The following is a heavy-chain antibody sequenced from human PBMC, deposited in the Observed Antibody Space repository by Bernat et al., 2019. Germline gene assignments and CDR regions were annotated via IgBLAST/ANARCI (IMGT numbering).Heavy chain of an antibody. Sequence: QVQLVQSGAEVKKPGASVKVSCKASGYTFTSYAMHWVRQAPGQRLEWMGWINAGNGNTKYSQKFQGRVTITRDTTGSTAYMALSSLRTEARAVYYCARAAGHYYDSSGYYYFLYFDYWGQGTLVTVSS. CDR3: ARAAGHYYDSSGYYYFLYFDY. J-gene: IGHJ4*02. V-gene: IGHV1-3*01. D-gene: IGHD3-22*01. CDR1: GYTFTSYA. CDR2: INAGNGNT.